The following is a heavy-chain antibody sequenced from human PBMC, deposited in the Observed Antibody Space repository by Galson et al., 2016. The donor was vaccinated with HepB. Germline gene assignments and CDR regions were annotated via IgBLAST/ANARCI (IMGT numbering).Heavy chain of an antibody. V-gene: IGHV1-46*01. CDR1: GYSFTRYY. Sequence: SVKVSCKASGYSFTRYYMHWVRQAPGQGLEWMGVINCDNGNTTYAQKSQGTVTMTRDTSTSTVYMEVSSLRSEDTAVYYCARLRYFDPPDVAGMDVWGQGTTVTVSS. D-gene: IGHD3-9*01. CDR2: INCDNGNT. CDR3: ARLRYFDPPDVAGMDV. J-gene: IGHJ6*02.